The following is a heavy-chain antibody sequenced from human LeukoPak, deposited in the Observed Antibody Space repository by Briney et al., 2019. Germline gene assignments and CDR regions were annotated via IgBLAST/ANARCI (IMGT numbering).Heavy chain of an antibody. CDR1: GASFSAYY. CDR3: ARRTRFGDFIDY. V-gene: IGHV4-34*01. D-gene: IGHD3-10*01. CDR2: INHTGIT. Sequence: SETLSLTCAVSGASFSAYYWSWIRQPPEKGLEWLGEINHTGITDYNPSLKSRVTISVDTSKNQFSLRLSSVTAADSAVYYCARRTRFGDFIDYWGQGALV. J-gene: IGHJ4*02.